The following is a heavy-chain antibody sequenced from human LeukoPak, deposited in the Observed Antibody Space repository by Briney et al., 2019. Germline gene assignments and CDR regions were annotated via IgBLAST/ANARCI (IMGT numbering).Heavy chain of an antibody. V-gene: IGHV4-30-4*01. CDR1: GGSLTSAEYH. CDR2: IYYSGTT. Sequence: SETLSLTCTVSGGSLTSAEYHWSWIRQPPGEGLEWIGYIYYSGTTYYTPSLNSRITISLDTSKSQLSLKVSSVTAADTAVYYCARTTARVFDSWGQGTLVTVSS. J-gene: IGHJ4*02. CDR3: ARTTARVFDS. D-gene: IGHD4-17*01.